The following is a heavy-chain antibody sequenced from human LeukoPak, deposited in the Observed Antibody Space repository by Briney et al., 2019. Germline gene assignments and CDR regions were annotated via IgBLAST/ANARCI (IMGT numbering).Heavy chain of an antibody. CDR1: GGSISSGGYY. CDR2: IYYSGST. Sequence: SQTLSLTCTVSGGSISSGGYYWSWIRQPPGKGLEWIGYIYYSGSTNYNPSLKSRVTISVDTSKNQFSLKLSSVTAADTAVYYCARAEPARVTIFGVATVAWFDPWGQGTLVTVSS. D-gene: IGHD3-3*01. CDR3: ARAEPARVTIFGVATVAWFDP. V-gene: IGHV4-61*08. J-gene: IGHJ5*02.